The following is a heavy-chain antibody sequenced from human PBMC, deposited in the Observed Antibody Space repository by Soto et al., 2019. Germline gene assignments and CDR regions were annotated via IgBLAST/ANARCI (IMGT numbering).Heavy chain of an antibody. Sequence: QVQLVESGGGVVQPGRSLRLSCAASGFTFSSYGMHWVRQAPGKGLEWVAVIWYDGSNKYYADSVKGRFTISRDNSKNTLYLQMNSLRAEDTAVYYCARGGPDAEGLIDYWGQGTLVTVSS. CDR3: ARGGPDAEGLIDY. D-gene: IGHD2-8*01. V-gene: IGHV3-33*01. CDR1: GFTFSSYG. CDR2: IWYDGSNK. J-gene: IGHJ4*02.